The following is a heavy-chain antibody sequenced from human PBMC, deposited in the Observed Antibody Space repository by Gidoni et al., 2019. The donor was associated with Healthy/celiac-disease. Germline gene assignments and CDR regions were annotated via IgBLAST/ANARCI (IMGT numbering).Heavy chain of an antibody. J-gene: IGHJ4*02. V-gene: IGHV3-30*18. CDR2: ISYDGSNK. CDR1: GFTFSSYG. Sequence: QVQLVESGGGVVQPGRSLRLPCAASGFTFSSYGMHWVRQAPGKGLEWVAVISYDGSNKYYADSVKGRFTISRDNSKNTLYLQMNSLRAEDTAVYYCAKGCRSGFDYWGQGTLVTVSS. D-gene: IGHD3-3*01. CDR3: AKGCRSGFDY.